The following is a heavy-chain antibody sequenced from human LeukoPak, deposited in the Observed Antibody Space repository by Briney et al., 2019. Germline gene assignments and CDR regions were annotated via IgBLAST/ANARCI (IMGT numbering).Heavy chain of an antibody. D-gene: IGHD3-10*01. Sequence: GASVKVSCKASGYTFTGYYMHWVRQAPGQGLEWMGWRNPNSGGTNYAQKFQGRVTMTRDTSISTAYMELSRLRSDDTAVYYCARDNRKGLLWFGELSLWGQGTLVTVSS. V-gene: IGHV1-2*02. CDR3: ARDNRKGLLWFGELSL. CDR1: GYTFTGYY. CDR2: RNPNSGGT. J-gene: IGHJ4*02.